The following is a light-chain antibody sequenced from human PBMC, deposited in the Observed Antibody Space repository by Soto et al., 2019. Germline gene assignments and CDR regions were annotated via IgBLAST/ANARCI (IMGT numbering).Light chain of an antibody. V-gene: IGLV1-40*01. J-gene: IGLJ1*01. CDR3: QSYDNNSDYV. Sequence: QSVLTQPPSVSGAPGQRVTICCTGSSSNIGAGYVVHWYQQLPGAAPKLLIFSDNNRPSGVPDRFSGSKSGTSASLAITGLRAEDEADYYCQSYDNNSDYVFGTGTKLTV. CDR1: SSNIGAGYV. CDR2: SDN.